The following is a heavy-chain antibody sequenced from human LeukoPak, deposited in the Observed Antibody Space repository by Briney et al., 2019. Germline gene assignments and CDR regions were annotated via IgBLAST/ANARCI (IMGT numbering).Heavy chain of an antibody. CDR2: IKSKTDGGAT. Sequence: PGGPLRLSCAASGFTFSNAWMSWVRQAPGKGLEWVGRIKSKTDGGATDYAAPVRGRFTISRDDSKNTLYLQMNSLKTENTAVYYCTTYDYADRAFDYWGQGTLVTVSS. CDR1: GFTFSNAW. J-gene: IGHJ4*02. CDR3: TTYDYADRAFDY. V-gene: IGHV3-15*01. D-gene: IGHD4-17*01.